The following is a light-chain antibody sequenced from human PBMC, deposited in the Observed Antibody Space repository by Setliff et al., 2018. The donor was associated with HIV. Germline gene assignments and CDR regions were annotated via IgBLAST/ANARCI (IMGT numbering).Light chain of an antibody. J-gene: IGLJ1*01. CDR3: CSNTGSNTFV. CDR1: SNDVGRYDL. V-gene: IGLV2-23*01. CDR2: QAT. Sequence: SALTQPASVSGSPGQSITISCTGTSNDVGRYDLVSWYQQRPARAPKLIIYQATRRPSGVSNRFSGSKSGNVASLTISGLQAEDEADYYCCSNTGSNTFVFGTGTKVTVL.